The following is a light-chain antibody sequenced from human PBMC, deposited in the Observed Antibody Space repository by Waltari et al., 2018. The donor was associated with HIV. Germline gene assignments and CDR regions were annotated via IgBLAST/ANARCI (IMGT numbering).Light chain of an antibody. V-gene: IGKV3-20*01. CDR3: QQYGSSPRT. CDR2: GAS. CDR1: QSVSSSY. Sequence: EIVLTQSPGTLSLSPGERATLSCRASQSVSSSYLAWYQQTPGQAPRLLISGASSRDTGIPDRFSGSGSGTDFTLTISRLEPEDFAVYYCQQYGSSPRTFGQGTKVEIK. J-gene: IGKJ1*01.